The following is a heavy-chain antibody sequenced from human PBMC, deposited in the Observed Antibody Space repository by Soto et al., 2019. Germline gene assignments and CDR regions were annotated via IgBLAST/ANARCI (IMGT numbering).Heavy chain of an antibody. CDR3: IMTYKGTPARPFLDI. Sequence: GGSLRLSCVASGFTFNGAWMSWVRQAPGKGPEWVGRVKSKSRGGTTDYAAPVKDRFIISRDDSKNMMYLQMNSRKSEDTAMYYCIMTYKGTPARPFLDIWGQGTPVTVSS. J-gene: IGHJ4*02. D-gene: IGHD1-20*01. V-gene: IGHV3-15*01. CDR2: VKSKSRGGTT. CDR1: GFTFNGAW.